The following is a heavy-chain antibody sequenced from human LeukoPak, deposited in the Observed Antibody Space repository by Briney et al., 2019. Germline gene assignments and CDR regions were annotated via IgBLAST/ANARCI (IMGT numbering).Heavy chain of an antibody. J-gene: IGHJ6*03. V-gene: IGHV1-69*04. CDR2: IIPILGIA. Sequence: ASEKVSCKASGGAFSSYAISWVRQAPGQGLEWIGRIIPILGIANYAQKFQGRVTITADKSTSTAYMELSSLRSEDTAVYYCARVPVYDFWSGFKGASYYYYMDVWGKGTTVTVSS. CDR3: ARVPVYDFWSGFKGASYYYYMDV. D-gene: IGHD3-3*01. CDR1: GGAFSSYA.